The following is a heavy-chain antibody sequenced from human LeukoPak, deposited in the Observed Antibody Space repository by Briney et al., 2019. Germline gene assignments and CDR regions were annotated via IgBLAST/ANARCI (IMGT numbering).Heavy chain of an antibody. J-gene: IGHJ6*03. V-gene: IGHV3-23*01. CDR3: AKTGQSYYYYMDV. CDR2: ISGSGGST. D-gene: IGHD3-9*01. CDR1: GFTFSTYA. Sequence: PGGSLRLSCAASGFTFSTYAMSWVRQAPGKGLEWVSAISGSGGSTSYADSVKGRFTISRDNSKNTLFLQMNSLRAEDTAAYYCAKTGQSYYYYMDVWGKGSTVTVSS.